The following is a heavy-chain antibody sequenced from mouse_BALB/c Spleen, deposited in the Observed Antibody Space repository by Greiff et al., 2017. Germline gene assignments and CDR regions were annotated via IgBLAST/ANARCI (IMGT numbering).Heavy chain of an antibody. CDR3: GRKCGRNPRVTTRRAY. Sequence: QVQLQQSGAELASPGASVTLSCKASGYTFTDHIMNWVKKRPGQGLEWIGRIYPVSGETNYNQKFMGKATFSVDRSSSTVYMVLNSLTSEDPAVYYCGRKCGRNPRVTTRRAYWGQGTLVTVSA. CDR1: GYTFTDHI. J-gene: IGHJ3*01. V-gene: IGHV1-11*01. D-gene: IGHD1-3*01. CDR2: IYPVSGET.